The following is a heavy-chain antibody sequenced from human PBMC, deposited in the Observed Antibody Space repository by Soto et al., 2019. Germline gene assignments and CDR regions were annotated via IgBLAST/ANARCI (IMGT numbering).Heavy chain of an antibody. CDR2: INPSGGST. CDR3: AREPLLRFGEKYGTDV. Sequence: GASVKVSCKASGYTFTSYYMHWVRQAPGQGLEWMGIINPSGGSTSYAQKFQGRVTMTRDTSTSTVYMELSSLRSEDTAVYYCAREPLLRFGEKYGTDVWGQGTTVTAP. V-gene: IGHV1-46*03. CDR1: GYTFTSYY. J-gene: IGHJ6*02. D-gene: IGHD3-10*01.